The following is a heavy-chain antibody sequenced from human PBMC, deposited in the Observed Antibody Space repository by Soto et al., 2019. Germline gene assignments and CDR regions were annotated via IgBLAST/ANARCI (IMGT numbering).Heavy chain of an antibody. CDR1: AFTFSSYG. D-gene: IGHD2-8*01. CDR2: ISYDGSNK. CDR3: ARHASIDSTFYP. V-gene: IGHV3-30*03. Sequence: GGSLRLSCAASAFTFSSYGVHLVRQAPGKGLGWVAVISYDGSNKYYADSVKGRFTISRDNSKNTLYLQMTSLRAVYTAVYYCARHASIDSTFYPWGQGT. J-gene: IGHJ5*02.